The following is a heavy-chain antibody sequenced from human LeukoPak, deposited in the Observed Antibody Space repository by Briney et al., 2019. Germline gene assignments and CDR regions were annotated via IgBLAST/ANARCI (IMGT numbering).Heavy chain of an antibody. J-gene: IGHJ4*02. CDR2: IKHDGSGR. V-gene: IGHV3-7*01. CDR3: ARESDSSGYFDF. D-gene: IGHD3-22*01. Sequence: GGSLRLSCAASGFTFSTYWMTWVRRAPGKGLEGGANIKHDGSGRYFRDSVKGRFTISRDNAKNSLSRQMSSLRAGDRASYYCARESDSSGYFDFWGQGTLVTVSS. CDR1: GFTFSTYW.